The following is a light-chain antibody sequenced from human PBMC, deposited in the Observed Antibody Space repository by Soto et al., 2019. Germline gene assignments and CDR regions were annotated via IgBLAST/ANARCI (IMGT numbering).Light chain of an antibody. J-gene: IGKJ4*01. CDR2: VAS. CDR3: QQYHNWPLT. V-gene: IGKV3-15*01. Sequence: EIVMTQSPATLSVSPGERATLSCRASQSVRSNLAWYQQKPGQTPSLLIYVASTRATGIPARFTGSGSGTEVTLTISSLQSEDFAIYYCQQYHNWPLTFGGGTKVEIK. CDR1: QSVRSN.